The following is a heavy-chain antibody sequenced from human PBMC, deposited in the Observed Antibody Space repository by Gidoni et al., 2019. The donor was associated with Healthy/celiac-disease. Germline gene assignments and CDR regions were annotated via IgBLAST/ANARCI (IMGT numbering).Heavy chain of an antibody. D-gene: IGHD4-17*01. CDR2: INPNSGGT. CDR1: GYTFTGYH. CDR3: ARSRRWDYGDYASTGGYYGMDV. V-gene: IGHV1-2*04. J-gene: IGHJ6*02. Sequence: QVQLVQSGAEVKKPGASAKVPCKASGYTFTGYHMHRVRQAPGQGLEWMGWINPNSGGTNYAQKVQGWVTMTRDTSISTAYMELSRLRSDDTAVYYCARSRRWDYGDYASTGGYYGMDVWGQGTTVTVSS.